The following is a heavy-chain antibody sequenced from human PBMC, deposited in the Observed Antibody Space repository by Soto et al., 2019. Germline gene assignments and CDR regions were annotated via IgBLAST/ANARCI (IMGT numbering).Heavy chain of an antibody. CDR2: ITNSGDST. CDR3: VKGPTDGY. J-gene: IGHJ4*02. Sequence: EVQLLESEGGLVQPGGSPRLSCAASGFTFGRYVMNLVRQAPGKGLEWVSTITNSGDSTYYAGSVKGRFTISRDNSKNILYLQMNSLRGEDTAVYYCVKGPTDGYWGQGTLVTVSS. V-gene: IGHV3-23*01. CDR1: GFTFGRYV.